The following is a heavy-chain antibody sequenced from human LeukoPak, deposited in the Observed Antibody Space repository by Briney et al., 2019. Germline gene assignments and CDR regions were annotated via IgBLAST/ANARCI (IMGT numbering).Heavy chain of an antibody. Sequence: SETLSLTCTVSGGSISSYYWSWIRQPPGKGLEWIGYIYYSGSTNYNPSLKSRVTISVDTSKHQFSLKLSSVTAADTAVYYCARAGSTSSPPNLWGRGTLVTVSS. CDR2: IYYSGST. D-gene: IGHD2-2*01. V-gene: IGHV4-59*01. CDR1: GGSISSYY. J-gene: IGHJ2*01. CDR3: ARAGSTSSPPNL.